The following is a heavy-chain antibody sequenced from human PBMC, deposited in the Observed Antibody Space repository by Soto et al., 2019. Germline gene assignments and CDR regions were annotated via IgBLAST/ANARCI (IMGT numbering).Heavy chain of an antibody. CDR2: ISYDGSNK. CDR3: AKDCEYDSSGYPDY. J-gene: IGHJ4*02. D-gene: IGHD3-22*01. Sequence: GGALRLSCAASGFTFSSYGMHWGRQAPGKGLEWVAVISYDGSNKYYADSVKGRFTISRDNSKNTLYLQMNSLRAEDTAVYYCAKDCEYDSSGYPDYWGQGTLVTVSS. V-gene: IGHV3-30*18. CDR1: GFTFSSYG.